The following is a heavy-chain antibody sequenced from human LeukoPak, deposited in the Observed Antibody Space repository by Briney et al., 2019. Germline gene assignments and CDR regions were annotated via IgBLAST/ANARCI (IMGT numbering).Heavy chain of an antibody. J-gene: IGHJ4*02. CDR1: GGSFSGYY. CDR3: WRPHCSNSVCSSSRVDF. CDR2: INHSGST. V-gene: IGHV4-34*01. D-gene: IGHD2-8*01. Sequence: SETLSLTCAVYGGSFSGYYWSWIRQPPGKGLEWIGEINHSGSTNYNPSLKSRVTISVDTSKNQFSLKLSSVTAADTAVYYCWRPHCSNSVCSSSRVDFWGQGTLVTVSS.